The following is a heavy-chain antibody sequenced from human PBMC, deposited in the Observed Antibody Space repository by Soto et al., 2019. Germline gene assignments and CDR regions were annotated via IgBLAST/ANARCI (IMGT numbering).Heavy chain of an antibody. D-gene: IGHD1-1*01. V-gene: IGHV4-34*01. Sequence: SETLSLTCAVYGGSFSGYYWSWIRQPPGKVLEWIGEINHSGSTNYNPSLKSRVTISVDTSKNQFSLKLSSVTAADTAVYYCARGNNWNYYYYYGMDVWGQGTTVNVSS. CDR1: GGSFSGYY. CDR3: ARGNNWNYYYYYGMDV. CDR2: INHSGST. J-gene: IGHJ6*02.